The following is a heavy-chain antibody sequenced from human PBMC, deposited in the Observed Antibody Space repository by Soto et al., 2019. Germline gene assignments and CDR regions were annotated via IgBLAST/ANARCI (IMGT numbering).Heavy chain of an antibody. CDR1: GDSINSDDW. D-gene: IGHD2-2*03. V-gene: IGHV4-4*02. Sequence: SETLSLTCGVSGDSINSDDWWNWVRQPPGKGLEWIGEIYHGGNIKYNPSLKSRVTMSIDTSKNHFFLKLFSVTTADTAVYFCAREGNLGRWIQPLDSWGQGTLVTVSS. J-gene: IGHJ4*02. CDR2: IYHGGNI. CDR3: AREGNLGRWIQPLDS.